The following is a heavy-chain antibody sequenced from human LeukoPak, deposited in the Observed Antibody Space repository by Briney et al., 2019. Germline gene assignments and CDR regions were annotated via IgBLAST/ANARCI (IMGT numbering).Heavy chain of an antibody. D-gene: IGHD5-18*01. V-gene: IGHV4-59*12. Sequence: SETLSLTCTVSGGSISSYYWSWIRQPPGKGLEWIGYIYYSGSTNYNPSLKSRVTISVDTSKNQFSLKLSSVTAADTAVYYCARDRGYSYGPFDYWGQGTLVTVSS. CDR2: IYYSGST. CDR3: ARDRGYSYGPFDY. CDR1: GGSISSYY. J-gene: IGHJ4*02.